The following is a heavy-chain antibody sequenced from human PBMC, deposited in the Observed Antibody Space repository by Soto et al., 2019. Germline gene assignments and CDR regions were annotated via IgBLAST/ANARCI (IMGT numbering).Heavy chain of an antibody. V-gene: IGHV3-23*01. J-gene: IGHJ4*02. CDR1: GFTFSGYA. CDR3: AKDPHPYYDILTGYYPPPFDY. CDR2: ISGSGGST. Sequence: GGSLRLSCAASGFTFSGYAMSWVRQAPXKGLEWVSAISGSGGSTYYADSVKGRFTISRDNSKNTLYLQMNSLRAEDTAVYYCAKDPHPYYDILTGYYPPPFDYWGQGTLVTVST. D-gene: IGHD3-9*01.